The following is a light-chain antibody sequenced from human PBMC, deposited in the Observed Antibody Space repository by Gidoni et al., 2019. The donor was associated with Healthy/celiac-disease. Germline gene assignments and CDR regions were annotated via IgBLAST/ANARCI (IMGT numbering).Light chain of an antibody. Sequence: EIVLKQSPATLSLSPGERATLSCRASQSVSSYLAWYQQKPGQAPRLLIYDASNRATGIPARFSCSGSGTDFTLTISSLEPEDFAVYYCQQRSNWPLTFGGGTKVEIK. J-gene: IGKJ4*01. CDR1: QSVSSY. CDR3: QQRSNWPLT. V-gene: IGKV3-11*01. CDR2: DAS.